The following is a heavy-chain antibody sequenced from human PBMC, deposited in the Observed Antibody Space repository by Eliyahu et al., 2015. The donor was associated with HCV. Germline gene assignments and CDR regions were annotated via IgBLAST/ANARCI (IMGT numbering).Heavy chain of an antibody. CDR2: IYYSGST. Sequence: QLQLQESGPGLVKPSETLSLTCTVXGGSISSSSYYWGWIRQPPGKGLEWIGSIYYSGSTYYNPSLKSRVTISVDTSKNQFSLKLSSVTAADTAVYYCAREFYDFWRSDAFDIWGQGTMVTVSS. J-gene: IGHJ3*02. CDR1: GGSISSSSYY. V-gene: IGHV4-39*01. D-gene: IGHD3-3*01. CDR3: AREFYDFWRSDAFDI.